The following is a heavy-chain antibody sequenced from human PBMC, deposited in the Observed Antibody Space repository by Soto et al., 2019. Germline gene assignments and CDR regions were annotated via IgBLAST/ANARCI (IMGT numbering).Heavy chain of an antibody. Sequence: EVQLVESGGGLVKPGGSLRLSCAASGFTFSSYSMNWVRQAPGQGLEWVSSISSSSIYIYYADSEKGRFTISRDNAKNSLYLQMNSLRAEVTAVYYCESATYYYGSGSYSPWGQGTLVTVSS. CDR3: ESATYYYGSGSYSP. CDR1: GFTFSSYS. V-gene: IGHV3-21*01. D-gene: IGHD3-10*01. CDR2: ISSSSIYI. J-gene: IGHJ5*02.